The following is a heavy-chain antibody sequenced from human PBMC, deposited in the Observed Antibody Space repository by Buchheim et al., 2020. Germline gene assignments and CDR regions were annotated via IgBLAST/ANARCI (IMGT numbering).Heavy chain of an antibody. CDR2: ISSSGSTI. CDR3: ASSKGIAARDYYYYGMDV. CDR1: GFTFSSYE. Sequence: EVQLVESGGGLVQPGGSLRLSCAASGFTFSSYEMNWVRQAPGKGLEWVSYISSSGSTIYYADSVKGRFTISRDNAKNSLYLQINSLRAEDTAVYYCASSKGIAARDYYYYGMDVWGQGTT. D-gene: IGHD6-6*01. J-gene: IGHJ6*02. V-gene: IGHV3-48*03.